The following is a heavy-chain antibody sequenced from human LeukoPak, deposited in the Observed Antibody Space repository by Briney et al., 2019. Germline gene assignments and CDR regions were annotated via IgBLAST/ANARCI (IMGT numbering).Heavy chain of an antibody. CDR1: GYTFTGYY. J-gene: IGHJ5*02. CDR3: AREGCSSTTCLTNRFDP. V-gene: IGHV1-2*06. CDR2: IYPNSGGT. Sequence: GASVKVSCKASGYTFTGYYMHWVRQAPGQGLEWMGRIYPNSGGTNYAHKFQGRFTMTRDTSISTIYMELSRLRSDDTAVYYCAREGCSSTTCLTNRFDPWGQGTLVTVSS. D-gene: IGHD2/OR15-2a*01.